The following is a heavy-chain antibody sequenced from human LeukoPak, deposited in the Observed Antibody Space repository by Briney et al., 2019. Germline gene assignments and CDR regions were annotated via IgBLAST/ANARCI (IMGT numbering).Heavy chain of an antibody. CDR2: IYPRDGST. D-gene: IGHD2/OR15-2a*01. V-gene: IGHV1-46*01. J-gene: IGHJ4*02. CDR3: TRDFGLLCDY. CDR1: GYTFTSNY. Sequence: ASVKVSCKASGYTFTSNYIHWVRQAPGQGLEWMGMIYPRDGSTSYAQKFQGRVTMTRDTSTSTVYMELSSLRSEDTAVYYCTRDFGLLCDYWGQGTLVTVSS.